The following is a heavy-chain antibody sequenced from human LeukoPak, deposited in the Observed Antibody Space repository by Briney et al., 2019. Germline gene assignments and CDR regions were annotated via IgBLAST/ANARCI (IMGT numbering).Heavy chain of an antibody. CDR3: AKDYYDETDY. CDR1: GASISSSNYY. D-gene: IGHD3-22*01. Sequence: ETLSLTCAVSGASISSSNYYWGWVRQAPGKGLEWVSAISGSGGSTYYADSVKGRFTISRDNSKNTLYLQMNSLRAEDTAVYYCAKDYYDETDYWGQGTLVTVSS. CDR2: ISGSGGST. J-gene: IGHJ4*02. V-gene: IGHV3-23*01.